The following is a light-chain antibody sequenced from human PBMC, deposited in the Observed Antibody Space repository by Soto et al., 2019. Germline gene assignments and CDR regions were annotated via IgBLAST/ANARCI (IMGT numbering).Light chain of an antibody. V-gene: IGKV4-1*01. J-gene: IGKJ1*01. Sequence: DIVMTQSPDSLAVSLGERATINCKSSQSVLYSSNNKNYLAWYQQKPGQPPKLLIYWASTRESGVPDRFSGSGSGPDFTLTISSLQAEDVAVYYCHQDDSTPPTFGQGTKVEIK. CDR3: HQDDSTPPT. CDR1: QSVLYSSNNKNY. CDR2: WAS.